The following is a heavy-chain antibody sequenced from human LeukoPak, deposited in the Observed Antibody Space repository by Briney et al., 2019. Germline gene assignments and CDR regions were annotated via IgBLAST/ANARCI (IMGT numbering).Heavy chain of an antibody. CDR3: ARDRFFYSSGWIFDY. CDR2: ISWNSGSM. D-gene: IGHD6-19*01. J-gene: IGHJ4*02. Sequence: PGGSLRLSCAASGFTFDDYAMHWVRQAPGKGLEWVSGISWNSGSMGYADSVKGRFTISRDNAKNSLYLQMNSLRAEDTAVYYCARDRFFYSSGWIFDYWGQGTLVTVSS. CDR1: GFTFDDYA. V-gene: IGHV3-9*01.